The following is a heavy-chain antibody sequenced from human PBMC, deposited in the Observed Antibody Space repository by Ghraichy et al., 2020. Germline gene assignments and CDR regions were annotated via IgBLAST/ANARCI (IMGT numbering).Heavy chain of an antibody. CDR2: IWYDGSNK. Sequence: GGSLRLSCAASGSPFSSYAMHWVRQAPGKGLEWVAVIWYDGSNKYYADSEKGRFTISRDNSKNTLYLQMNNLRAEDTAVYYCAREQKEAAIDFDNWGQGTLVTVSS. V-gene: IGHV3-33*01. D-gene: IGHD2-2*01. J-gene: IGHJ4*02. CDR1: GSPFSSYA. CDR3: AREQKEAAIDFDN.